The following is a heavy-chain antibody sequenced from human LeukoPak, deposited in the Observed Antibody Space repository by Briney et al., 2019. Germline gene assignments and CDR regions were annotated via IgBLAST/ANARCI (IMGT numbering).Heavy chain of an antibody. J-gene: IGHJ2*01. D-gene: IGHD2-21*02. V-gene: IGHV4-39*01. CDR3: ARTGVVTYIPYWYFDI. CDR1: GGSISSSGYY. CDR2: IYYSGST. Sequence: PSETLSLTCTVSGGSISSSGYYWGWIRQPPGKGLEWIGSIYYSGSTYYNPSLKSRVTIAVDTSKNQLSLKLSSVTAADAAVYYCARTGVVTYIPYWYFDIWGRGTLVTVSS.